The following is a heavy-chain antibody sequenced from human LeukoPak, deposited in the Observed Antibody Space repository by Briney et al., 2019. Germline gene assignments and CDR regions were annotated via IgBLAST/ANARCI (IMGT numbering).Heavy chain of an antibody. CDR2: INSDGSST. CDR3: ARDPLSGKYYYYGMDV. Sequence: TGGSLRLSCAASGFTFSSYWMHWVRQAPGKGLVWVSRINSDGSSTSYADSVKSRFTISRDNAKNTLYLQMNSLRAEDTAVYYCARDPLSGKYYYYGMDVWGQGTTVTVSS. V-gene: IGHV3-74*01. J-gene: IGHJ6*02. CDR1: GFTFSSYW. D-gene: IGHD1-14*01.